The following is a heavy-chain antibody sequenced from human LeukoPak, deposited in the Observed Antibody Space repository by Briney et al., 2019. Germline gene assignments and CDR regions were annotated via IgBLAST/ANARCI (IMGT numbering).Heavy chain of an antibody. CDR1: GDSSSSGDYF. Sequence: SETLSLTCTVSGDSSSSGDYFWNWIRQPPGKGLEWIGYIYFSGSTYYNPSLKSRVSISVDTSKKQFSLKLSSVTAADTAVYYCARGVVPADGWFDPWGQGTLVTVSS. J-gene: IGHJ5*02. CDR3: ARGVVPADGWFDP. D-gene: IGHD2-2*01. CDR2: IYFSGST. V-gene: IGHV4-30-4*08.